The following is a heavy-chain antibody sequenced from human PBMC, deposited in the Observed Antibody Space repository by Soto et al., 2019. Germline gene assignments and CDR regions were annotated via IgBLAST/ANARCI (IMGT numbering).Heavy chain of an antibody. Sequence: ASVKFSCKASGYTFTGHYIHWVRQAPEQGPEWMGEIGPGSGATRYAQRFQGRVTMTRDTSITTVYMELNNLSPDDTAVYYCGRGRSGQIVVFYWGQGTPVTVSS. CDR3: GRGRSGQIVVFY. CDR2: IGPGSGAT. D-gene: IGHD1-26*01. CDR1: GYTFTGHY. J-gene: IGHJ4*02. V-gene: IGHV1-2*02.